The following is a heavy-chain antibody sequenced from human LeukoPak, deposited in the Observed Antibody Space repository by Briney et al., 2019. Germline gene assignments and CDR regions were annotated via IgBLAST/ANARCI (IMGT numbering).Heavy chain of an antibody. D-gene: IGHD3-22*01. V-gene: IGHV3-48*03. CDR2: ISYSGSTT. Sequence: GGSLRLSCAASGFTFTNFEMNWVRQAPGKGLEWVSYISYSGSTTSYADSVKGRFTISRDNAKNSLYLQMNSLRAEDTAVYYCARGHHYYDSSAYYYWGQGTLVTVSS. CDR1: GFTFTNFE. J-gene: IGHJ4*02. CDR3: ARGHHYYDSSAYYY.